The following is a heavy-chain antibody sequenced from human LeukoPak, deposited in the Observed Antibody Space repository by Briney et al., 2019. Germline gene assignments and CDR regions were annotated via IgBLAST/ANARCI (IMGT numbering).Heavy chain of an antibody. CDR2: IIPIFGTA. CDR1: GGTFSSYA. D-gene: IGHD6-13*01. V-gene: IGHV1-69*05. Sequence: SVKVSCKASGGTFSSYAISWVRQAPGQGLEWMGGIIPIFGTANYAQKLQGRVTMTTDTSTSTAYMELRSLRSDDTAVYYCARGKSSRDFDYWGQGTLVTVSS. J-gene: IGHJ4*02. CDR3: ARGKSSRDFDY.